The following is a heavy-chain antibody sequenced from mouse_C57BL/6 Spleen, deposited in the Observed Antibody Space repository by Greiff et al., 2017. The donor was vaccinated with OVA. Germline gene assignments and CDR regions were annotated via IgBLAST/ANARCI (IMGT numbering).Heavy chain of an antibody. Sequence: VQLQQSGPELVKPGASVKIPCKASGYTFTDYNMDWVKQSHGKSLEWIGDINPNNGGTIYNQKFKGKATLTVDKSSSTAYMELRSLTSEDTAVYYCARYDGYYLRYFDVWGTGTTVTVSS. J-gene: IGHJ1*03. CDR3: ARYDGYYLRYFDV. CDR2: INPNNGGT. V-gene: IGHV1-18*01. D-gene: IGHD2-3*01. CDR1: GYTFTDYN.